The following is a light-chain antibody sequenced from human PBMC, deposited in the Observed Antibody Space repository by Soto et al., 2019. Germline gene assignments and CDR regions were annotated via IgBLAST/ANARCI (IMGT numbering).Light chain of an antibody. CDR2: VNS. CDR3: QSYDSSLSAWV. J-gene: IGLJ3*02. V-gene: IGLV1-40*01. Sequence: QPVLTQPPSVSGAPGQRVTISCTGSSSNIGAGYDVHWYQQLPGTAPKLLIYVNSNRPSGVPDRFSGSKSGTSASLAISGLQAEDEADYYCQSYDSSLSAWVFGGGTKLTVL. CDR1: SSNIGAGYD.